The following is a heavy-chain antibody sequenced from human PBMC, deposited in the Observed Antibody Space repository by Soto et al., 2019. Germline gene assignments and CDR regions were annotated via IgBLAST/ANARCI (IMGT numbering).Heavy chain of an antibody. CDR3: AKDGGSYRVGYYFDY. CDR1: GFTFSSYA. J-gene: IGHJ4*02. V-gene: IGHV3-23*01. CDR2: ISGSGGGT. Sequence: GGSLRLSCAASGFTFSSYAMSWVRQAPGKGLEWVSAISGSGGGTYYADSVKGRFTISRDNSKNTLYLQMNSLRAEDTAVYYCAKDGGSYRVGYYFDYWGQGTLVTVSS. D-gene: IGHD1-26*01.